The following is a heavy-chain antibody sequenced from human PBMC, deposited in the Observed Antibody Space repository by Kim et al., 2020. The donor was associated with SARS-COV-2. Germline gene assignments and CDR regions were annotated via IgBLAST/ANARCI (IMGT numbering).Heavy chain of an antibody. V-gene: IGHV3-33*01. J-gene: IGHJ6*03. CDR3: ASGGSRTGYMDV. Sequence: YYAGSVKGRFTIARDNSKNTLYLQMNSLRAEDTAVYYCASGGSRTGYMDVWGEGTTVTVSS. D-gene: IGHD6-13*01.